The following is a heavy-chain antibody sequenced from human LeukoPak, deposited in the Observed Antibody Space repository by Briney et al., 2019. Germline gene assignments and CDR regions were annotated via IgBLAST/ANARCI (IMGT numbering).Heavy chain of an antibody. CDR3: ARGRGARGFDP. Sequence: GASVKVSCKASGYTFTGYYMHWVRQAPGQGLEWMGWINPNSGGTNYAQKFQGRVTITRDTSASTAYMELSSLRSEDMAVYYCARGRGARGFDPWGQGTLVTVSS. D-gene: IGHD3-10*01. CDR1: GYTFTGYY. CDR2: INPNSGGT. V-gene: IGHV1-2*02. J-gene: IGHJ5*02.